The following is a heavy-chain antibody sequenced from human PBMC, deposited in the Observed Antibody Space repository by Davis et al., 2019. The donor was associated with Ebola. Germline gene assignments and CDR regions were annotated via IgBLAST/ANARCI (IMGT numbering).Heavy chain of an antibody. CDR2: INPSGGST. Sequence: AASVKVSCKASGHTFTSYYIHWVRQAPGQGLEWMGMINPSGGSTKYAQKFQGRVTMTRDTSTSTVYMELSSLRSEDTAIYYCARHVGYSYGAYNWFDPWGQGTLVTVSS. V-gene: IGHV1-46*01. CDR1: GHTFTSYY. D-gene: IGHD5-18*01. CDR3: ARHVGYSYGAYNWFDP. J-gene: IGHJ5*02.